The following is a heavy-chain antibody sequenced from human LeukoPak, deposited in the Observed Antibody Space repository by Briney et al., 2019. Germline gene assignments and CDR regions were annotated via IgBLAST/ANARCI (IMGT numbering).Heavy chain of an antibody. J-gene: IGHJ4*02. Sequence: SETLSLTCTVSGGSISSHYWSWLRQPPGKGLEWLAYLYDSVRTKDNPSLKGRVTLSADTSKNQHSLRLSSVTAADTAVYYCATIKRGDIYGYFDFWGQGILVTVSS. V-gene: IGHV4-59*11. CDR2: LYDSVRT. CDR1: GGSISSHY. D-gene: IGHD5-18*01. CDR3: ATIKRGDIYGYFDF.